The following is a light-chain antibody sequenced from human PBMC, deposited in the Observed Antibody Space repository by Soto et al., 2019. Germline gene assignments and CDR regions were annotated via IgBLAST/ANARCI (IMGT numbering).Light chain of an antibody. CDR2: SAS. CDR1: QGITDY. CDR3: QQTYSAPPT. Sequence: DIQMTQSPSSLSASVGDRVAITCRAGQGITDYLNWYQQKAGKAPKLLISSASRLQSGVPSRFSGYRSGTDFTLTINSLQPEDFANYYCQQTYSAPPTFGQGTKLE. J-gene: IGKJ2*01. V-gene: IGKV1-39*01.